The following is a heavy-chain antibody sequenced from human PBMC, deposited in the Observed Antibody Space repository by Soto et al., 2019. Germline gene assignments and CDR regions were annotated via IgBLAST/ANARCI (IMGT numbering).Heavy chain of an antibody. V-gene: IGHV1-69*02. CDR2: SIPILGIA. D-gene: IGHD6-19*01. J-gene: IGHJ6*02. Sequence: QVQLVQSGAEVKKPGSSVKVSCKASGGTFSSYTISWVRQAPGQGLEWMGRSIPILGIANYAQKFQGRVTITEDKSMSTDYMELRSLRSEDTAVYYCARSPTVAGTYYYYGMDVWGQGTTVTVSS. CDR3: ARSPTVAGTYYYYGMDV. CDR1: GGTFSSYT.